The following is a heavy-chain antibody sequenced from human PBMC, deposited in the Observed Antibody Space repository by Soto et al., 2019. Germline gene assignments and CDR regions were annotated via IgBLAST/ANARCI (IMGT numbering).Heavy chain of an antibody. D-gene: IGHD6-25*01. CDR1: GYTFTNYY. CDR2: IHPDGGHT. Sequence: ASVKVSCKESGYTFTNYYVQCVRQAPAQGLEWIGVIHPDGGHTTYSQKFQDRVTMTRDTFXSTIYMELSSLTSEDKAVYYCAGGDMYYWGQGTRVTVCS. J-gene: IGHJ4*02. CDR3: AGGDMYY. V-gene: IGHV1-46*01.